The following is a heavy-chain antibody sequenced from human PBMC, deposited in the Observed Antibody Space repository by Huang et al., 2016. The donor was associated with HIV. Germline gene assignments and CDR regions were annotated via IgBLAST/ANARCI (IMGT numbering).Heavy chain of an antibody. CDR1: GFTFSSYG. D-gene: IGHD5-18*01. CDR2: ISSSSSTI. Sequence: EVQLVESGGGLVQPGGSLRLSCAASGFTFSSYGMNWVRQAPGQGMEWVSYISSSSSTIFYADSVKGRFTISRDNAKNSLFLRMNSLRDEDTAVYYCARYTADAFDIWGQGTMVTVSS. J-gene: IGHJ3*02. V-gene: IGHV3-48*02. CDR3: ARYTADAFDI.